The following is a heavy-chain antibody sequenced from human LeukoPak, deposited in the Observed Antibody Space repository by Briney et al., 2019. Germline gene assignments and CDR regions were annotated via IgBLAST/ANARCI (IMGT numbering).Heavy chain of an antibody. CDR3: ARDPALTVTTWYYFDY. Sequence: PGGSLRLSCAASGFTFSSYGMHWVRQAPGKGLEWVAVISYDGGNKYYADSVKGRFSISRDNSKNTLYLQMNSLRPEDTAVYYCARDPALTVTTWYYFDYWGQGTLVTVSS. CDR2: ISYDGGNK. V-gene: IGHV3-30*19. J-gene: IGHJ4*02. CDR1: GFTFSSYG. D-gene: IGHD4-17*01.